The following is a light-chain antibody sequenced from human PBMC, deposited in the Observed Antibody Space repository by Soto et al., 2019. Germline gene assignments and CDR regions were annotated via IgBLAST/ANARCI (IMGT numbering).Light chain of an antibody. CDR2: GEY. CDR3: QQYHNLPPFT. CDR1: QDIRNY. V-gene: IGKV1-33*01. J-gene: IGKJ3*01. Sequence: DIQMTQSPSSLSTSVGARVSITCQASQDIRNYLSWFQQKPGRAPNLLIHGEYNMETVVTSRFRGSGYGTDFTFNISSLLPEDIATYYCQQYHNLPPFTFGPGTKVDIK.